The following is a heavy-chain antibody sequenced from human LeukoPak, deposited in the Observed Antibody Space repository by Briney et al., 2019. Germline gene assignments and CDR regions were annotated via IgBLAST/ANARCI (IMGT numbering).Heavy chain of an antibody. D-gene: IGHD1-26*01. Sequence: GGSLRLSCAASGFTYSGYSMNWVRQAPGKGLEWVSSISSSSSYIYFADSVRGRFTISRDNAKNSLYLQMNSLRAEDTAVYYCARVSLVGTMSSDYWGQGTLVTVSS. CDR1: GFTYSGYS. CDR2: ISSSSSYI. J-gene: IGHJ4*02. V-gene: IGHV3-21*01. CDR3: ARVSLVGTMSSDY.